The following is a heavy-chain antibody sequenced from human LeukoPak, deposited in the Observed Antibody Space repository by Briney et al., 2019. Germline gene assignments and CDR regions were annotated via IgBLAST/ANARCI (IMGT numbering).Heavy chain of an antibody. J-gene: IGHJ4*02. Sequence: SETLSLTCAVYGGSFSGYYWSWIRQPPGKGLEWIGEINHSGSTNYNPSLKSRVTISVDTSKNQFSLKLSSVTAADTAVYYWARGTTVVIPFDYWGQGTLVTVSS. V-gene: IGHV4-34*01. CDR1: GGSFSGYY. CDR3: ARGTTVVIPFDY. CDR2: INHSGST. D-gene: IGHD4-23*01.